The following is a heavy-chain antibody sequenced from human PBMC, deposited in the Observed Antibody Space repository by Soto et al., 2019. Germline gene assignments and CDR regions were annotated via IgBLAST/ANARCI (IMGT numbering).Heavy chain of an antibody. CDR1: GGTFSTNT. V-gene: IGHV1-69*13. J-gene: IGHJ4*02. CDR2: IMPIFGSA. CDR3: ARQFGSDTSGYYYAY. D-gene: IGHD3-22*01. Sequence: SVKVSCKASGGTFSTNTISWVRQAPGQGLEWMGGIMPIFGSANYAQKFQGRVTITADEYTRTVYMELSRLRSEDTAVYYCARQFGSDTSGYYYAYWGQGTLVTVSS.